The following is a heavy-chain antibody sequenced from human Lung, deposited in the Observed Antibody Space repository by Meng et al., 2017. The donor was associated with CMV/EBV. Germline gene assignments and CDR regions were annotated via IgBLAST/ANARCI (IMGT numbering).Heavy chain of an antibody. CDR3: VKSSSWDCSGGVCHFDY. J-gene: IGHJ4*02. Sequence: SXKISXAASGFNFDDYAMHWVRQAPGRGLEWISYINWNNAYIGYADSVKGRFFISRDNARKSLYLQMNRLVPEDEVLYFCVKSSSWDCSGGVCHFDYWGQGARVTVSS. V-gene: IGHV3-9*01. CDR1: GFNFDDYA. CDR2: INWNNAYI. D-gene: IGHD2-8*02.